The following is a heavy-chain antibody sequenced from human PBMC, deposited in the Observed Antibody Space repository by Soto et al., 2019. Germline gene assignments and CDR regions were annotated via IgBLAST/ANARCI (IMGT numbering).Heavy chain of an antibody. CDR3: ATGAAYYYDTSRY. J-gene: IGHJ4*02. Sequence: GGSLRLSCTASGSGFSALAMHWIRQPPGKGLEWVAVVFNDESSISYADSVKGRFTISRDNSRNTLYLQMTSLRLEDTALYYCATGAAYYYDTSRYWGQGTLVTVSS. CDR2: VFNDESSI. D-gene: IGHD3-22*01. CDR1: GSGFSALA. V-gene: IGHV3-30-3*01.